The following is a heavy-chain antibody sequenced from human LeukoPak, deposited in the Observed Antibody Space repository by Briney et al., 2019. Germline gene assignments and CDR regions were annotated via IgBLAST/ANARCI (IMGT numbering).Heavy chain of an antibody. Sequence: GESLKISCKGSGYGFTSYWIAWVRQMPGKGLQFMGFIFPGDSDTRYSPSFQGQVTISADKSISTAYLQWSSLKASDTAMYYCARGTGVRYCSNGVCYTSDYWGQGTLVTVSS. D-gene: IGHD2-8*01. J-gene: IGHJ4*02. CDR1: GYGFTSYW. CDR3: ARGTGVRYCSNGVCYTSDY. CDR2: IFPGDSDT. V-gene: IGHV5-51*01.